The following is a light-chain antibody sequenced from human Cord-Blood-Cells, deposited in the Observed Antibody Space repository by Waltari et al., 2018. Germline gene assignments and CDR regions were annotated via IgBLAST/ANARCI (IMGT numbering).Light chain of an antibody. V-gene: IGKV3-15*01. Sequence: EIVMTQSPATLSVSPGERATLSCRASQSVSSNLALYQQKPGQAPRLLSYGASTRATGIPARFSGSGSGTEFTLTISSLQSEDFAVYYCQQYNNWPLTFGGGTNVEIK. CDR2: GAS. CDR3: QQYNNWPLT. CDR1: QSVSSN. J-gene: IGKJ4*01.